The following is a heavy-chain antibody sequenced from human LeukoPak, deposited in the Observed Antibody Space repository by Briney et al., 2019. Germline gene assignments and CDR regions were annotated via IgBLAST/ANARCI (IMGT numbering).Heavy chain of an antibody. V-gene: IGHV3-30*18. CDR3: GKGGSPGGPVDY. D-gene: IGHD1-26*01. CDR2: ISYDGSNK. CDR1: GFTFSSYG. J-gene: IGHJ4*02. Sequence: GRSLRLSCAASGFTFSSYGMHWVRQAPGKGLEWVAVISYDGSNKYYADSVKGRFTISRDNSKNTLYLQMNSLRAEDTAVYYCGKGGSPGGPVDYWGQGTLVTVSS.